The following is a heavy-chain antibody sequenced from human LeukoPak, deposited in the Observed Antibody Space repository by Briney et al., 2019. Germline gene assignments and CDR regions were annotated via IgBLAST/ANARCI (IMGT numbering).Heavy chain of an antibody. CDR2: IYSGGST. V-gene: IGHV3-66*01. CDR1: GFTVSSNY. J-gene: IGHJ4*02. CDR3: ARDHPVTGFDY. Sequence: PGGSLRLSCAASGFTVSSNYMSWVRQAPGKGLEWVSVIYSGGSTHYADSVKGRFTISRDNSKNTLYLQMNSLRAEDTAVYYCARDHPVTGFDYWGQGTLVTVSS. D-gene: IGHD2-21*02.